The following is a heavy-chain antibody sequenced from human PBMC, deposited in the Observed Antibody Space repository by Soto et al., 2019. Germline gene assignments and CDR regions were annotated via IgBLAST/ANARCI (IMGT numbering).Heavy chain of an antibody. CDR3: AKDGGYSYGPGAFDI. Sequence: GGSLRLSCAASGFTFSSNAMSWVRQAPGKGLEWVSAISGSGGSTYYADSVKGRFTISRDNSKNTLYLQMNSLRAEDTAVYYCAKDGGYSYGPGAFDIWGQGTMVTVSS. CDR2: ISGSGGST. CDR1: GFTFSSNA. D-gene: IGHD5-18*01. V-gene: IGHV3-23*01. J-gene: IGHJ3*02.